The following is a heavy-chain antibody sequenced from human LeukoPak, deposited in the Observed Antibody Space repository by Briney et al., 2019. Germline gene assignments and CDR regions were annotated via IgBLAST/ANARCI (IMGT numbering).Heavy chain of an antibody. D-gene: IGHD4/OR15-4a*01. V-gene: IGHV1-46*01. CDR2: ISPSGGGT. J-gene: IGHJ5*02. Sequence: GASVTVSCTASGYTFTIYYMHWVRQAPGQGQEWMGIISPSGGGTSYAQKFQGRVTMTRDTSTSTVYMELSSLRSEDTAVYYCARDLGAQTMVFFDPWGQGTLVTVSS. CDR1: GYTFTIYY. CDR3: ARDLGAQTMVFFDP.